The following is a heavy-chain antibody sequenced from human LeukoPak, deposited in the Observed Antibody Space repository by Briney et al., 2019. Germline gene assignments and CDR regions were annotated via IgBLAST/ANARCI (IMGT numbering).Heavy chain of an antibody. V-gene: IGHV4-59*01. J-gene: IGHJ3*02. CDR2: IYYSGST. Sequence: PSETLSLTCTVSGGSISSYYWSWIRQPPGKGLEWIGYIYYSGSTNYNPSLKSRVTISVDTSKNQFSLKLSSVTAADTAVYYCARAGIVATILHAFDIWGQGTMVTVSS. CDR1: GGSISSYY. CDR3: ARAGIVATILHAFDI. D-gene: IGHD5-12*01.